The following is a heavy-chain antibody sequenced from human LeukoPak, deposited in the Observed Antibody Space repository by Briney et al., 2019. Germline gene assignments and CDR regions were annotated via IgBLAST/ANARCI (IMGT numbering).Heavy chain of an antibody. J-gene: IGHJ4*02. CDR2: ISGSGGST. CDR3: AKGAMVRGVTNY. V-gene: IGHV3-23*01. D-gene: IGHD3-10*01. Sequence: GGSLRLSCAASGFTFSSYAMSWVRQATGKGLEWVSDISGSGGSTYYADSVKGRFTISRDNSKNTLYLQMNSLRAEDTAVYYCAKGAMVRGVTNYWGQGTLVTVSS. CDR1: GFTFSSYA.